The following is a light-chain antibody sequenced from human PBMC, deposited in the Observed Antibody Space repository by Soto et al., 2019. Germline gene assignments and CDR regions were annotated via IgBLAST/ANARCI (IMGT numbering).Light chain of an antibody. V-gene: IGLV2-8*01. CDR2: EVS. CDR1: SSDVGRYDL. J-gene: IGLJ1*01. CDR3: SSYAGSNNLV. Sequence: QSALTQPASVSGSPGQSITISCTGTSSDVGRYDLVSWYRKHPGEAPKLMIYEVSKRPSGVPDRFSGSKSGNTASLTVSGLQAEDEADYYCSSYAGSNNLVFGTGTKLTVL.